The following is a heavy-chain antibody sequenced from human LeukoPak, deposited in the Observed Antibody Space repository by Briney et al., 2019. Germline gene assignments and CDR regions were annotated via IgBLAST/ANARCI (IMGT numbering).Heavy chain of an antibody. CDR3: TRGPIQLSLYYGMDV. V-gene: IGHV3-49*04. CDR1: GFTFGDHA. Sequence: GGSLRLSCTGSGFTFGDHAMSWVRQAPGKGLEWVGFIRSKAYGGTTEYAASVKGRFTISRDDSKSIAYLQMNSLKVEDTAVYYCTRGPIQLSLYYGMDVWGQGTTVIVSS. D-gene: IGHD5-18*01. CDR2: IRSKAYGGTT. J-gene: IGHJ6*02.